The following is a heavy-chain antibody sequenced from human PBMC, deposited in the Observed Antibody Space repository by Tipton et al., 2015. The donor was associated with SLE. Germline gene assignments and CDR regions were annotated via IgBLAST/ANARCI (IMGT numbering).Heavy chain of an antibody. J-gene: IGHJ3*01. D-gene: IGHD3-22*01. CDR1: GYSISSGYY. CDR3: ARGVAHYFDSGSFDV. Sequence: TLSLTCAVSGYSISSGYYWGWIRQPPGKGLEWIGEINYSGNTNYNPSLSSRAAISIDTSTNKLSLTLSSVTAADTALYYCARGVAHYFDSGSFDVWGQGTLVTVSS. CDR2: INYSGNT. V-gene: IGHV4-38-2*01.